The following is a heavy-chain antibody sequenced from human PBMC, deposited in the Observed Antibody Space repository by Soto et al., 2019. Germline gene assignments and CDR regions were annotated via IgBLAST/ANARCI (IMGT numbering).Heavy chain of an antibody. CDR2: ISYDGSNK. CDR1: GFTFSSYA. V-gene: IGHV3-30-3*01. J-gene: IGHJ4*02. CDR3: AGCIAVAGWYYFDY. D-gene: IGHD6-19*01. Sequence: QVQLVESGGGVVQPGRSLRLSCAASGFTFSSYAMHWVRQAPGKGLEWVAVISYDGSNKYYADSVKGRFTISRDNSKNPLYLQMNSLRAEDTAVYYCAGCIAVAGWYYFDYWGQGTLVTVSS.